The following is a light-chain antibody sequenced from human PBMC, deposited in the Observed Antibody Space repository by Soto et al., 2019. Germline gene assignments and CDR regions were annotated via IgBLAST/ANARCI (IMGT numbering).Light chain of an antibody. CDR3: CSYVGSSSYV. Sequence: QSVLTQPASVSGSPGQSITISCTGTSSDVGSYNFVSWYQHHPGKAPKVIIYEGSKRPSGVSNRFSGSKSGNTASLTISGLQAEDEADYYCCSYVGSSSYVFGTGTKLTVL. J-gene: IGLJ1*01. CDR2: EGS. V-gene: IGLV2-23*01. CDR1: SSDVGSYNF.